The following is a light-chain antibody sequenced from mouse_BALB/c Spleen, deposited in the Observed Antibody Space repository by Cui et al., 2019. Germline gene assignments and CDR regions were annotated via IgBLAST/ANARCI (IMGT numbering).Light chain of an antibody. Sequence: DIQMNQSPSSLLSSLGDTITITCHASQNINVWLSWYQQKPGNIPKLLIYKASNLHTGVPSRFSGSGSGTGFTLTISSLQPEDIATYYCQQGQSYPLTFGGGTKLEIK. CDR3: QQGQSYPLT. V-gene: IGKV13-85*01. CDR1: QNINVW. J-gene: IGKJ1*01. CDR2: KAS.